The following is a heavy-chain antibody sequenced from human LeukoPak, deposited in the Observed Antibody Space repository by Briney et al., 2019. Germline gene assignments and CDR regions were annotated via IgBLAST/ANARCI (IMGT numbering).Heavy chain of an antibody. J-gene: IGHJ3*02. CDR2: IYHSGST. D-gene: IGHD6-13*01. Sequence: PSETLSLTCTVSGYSISSGYYWGWIRQPPGKGLEWIGSIYHSGSTYYNPSLKSRVTISVDTSKNQFSLKLSSVTAADTAVYYCARAGSGYSSSLSPFDIWGQGTMVTVSS. CDR1: GYSISSGYY. CDR3: ARAGSGYSSSLSPFDI. V-gene: IGHV4-38-2*02.